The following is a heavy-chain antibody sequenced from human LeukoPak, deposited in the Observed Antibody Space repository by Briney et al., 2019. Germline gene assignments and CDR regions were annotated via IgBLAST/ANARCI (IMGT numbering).Heavy chain of an antibody. CDR2: IRYDGSNK. CDR3: AKEGSTVVTPEYFDY. CDR1: GFTFSSYG. D-gene: IGHD4-23*01. Sequence: GGSLRLSCAASGFTFSSYGMHWVRQAPGKGLERVAFIRYDGSNKYYADSVKGRFTISRDNSKNPLYLQMNSLRAEDTAVYYCAKEGSTVVTPEYFDYWGQGTLVTVSS. J-gene: IGHJ4*02. V-gene: IGHV3-30*02.